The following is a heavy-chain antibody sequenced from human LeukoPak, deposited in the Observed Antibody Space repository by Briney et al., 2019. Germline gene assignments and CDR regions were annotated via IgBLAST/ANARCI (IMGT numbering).Heavy chain of an antibody. Sequence: PSETLSLTCAVYGGPFSNYYWSWIRQPPGKGLEWIGEINHSGSTNYNPSLKSRVTISVDTSKNQFSLKLSSVTAADTAVYYCARGYGGWYPGGYWGQGTLVTVSS. CDR1: GGPFSNYY. J-gene: IGHJ4*02. CDR3: ARGYGGWYPGGY. V-gene: IGHV4-34*01. CDR2: INHSGST. D-gene: IGHD6-19*01.